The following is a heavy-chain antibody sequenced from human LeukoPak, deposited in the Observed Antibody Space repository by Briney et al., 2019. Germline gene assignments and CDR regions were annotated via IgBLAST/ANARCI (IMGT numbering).Heavy chain of an antibody. CDR3: AREKYCSSTSCYAYFDY. V-gene: IGHV3-21*01. CDR2: ISSSGYYI. Sequence: GGSLRLSCAASGFTFSRYTMNWVRQAPGKGLEWVSSISSSGYYIYQADSVKGRFTISRDNAKNSLYLQMNSLRAEDTAVYYCAREKYCSSTSCYAYFDYWGQVTLVTVSS. D-gene: IGHD2-2*01. J-gene: IGHJ4*02. CDR1: GFTFSRYT.